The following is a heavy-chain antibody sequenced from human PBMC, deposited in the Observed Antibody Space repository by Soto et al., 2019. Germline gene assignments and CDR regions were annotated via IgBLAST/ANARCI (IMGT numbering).Heavy chain of an antibody. V-gene: IGHV3-7*04. Sequence: EVQLVESGGGLVQPGGSLRLSCEASGFTFSSYWMSWVRQAPGKGLEWVANIHQDGAGRYYVDSVKGRFTISRDKAKNSLYLQMNSLRVEDTAVYYCSRDGYGGYLDSWGQGTLVTVSS. CDR2: IHQDGAGR. CDR3: SRDGYGGYLDS. J-gene: IGHJ4*02. CDR1: GFTFSSYW. D-gene: IGHD1-26*01.